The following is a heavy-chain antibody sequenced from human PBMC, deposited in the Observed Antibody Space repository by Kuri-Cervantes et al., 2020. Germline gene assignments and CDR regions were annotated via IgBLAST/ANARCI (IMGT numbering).Heavy chain of an antibody. J-gene: IGHJ4*02. Sequence: ASVKVSCKASGGTFSSYAISWVRQAPGQGLEWMGWITPFNGNTNYAQKFQDRVTITRDRSMSTAYMELTRLKSDDTAVYYCARATSGSYNLHFDYWGQGTQVTVSS. V-gene: IGHV1-18*01. D-gene: IGHD1-26*01. CDR2: ITPFNGNT. CDR1: GGTFSSYA. CDR3: ARATSGSYNLHFDY.